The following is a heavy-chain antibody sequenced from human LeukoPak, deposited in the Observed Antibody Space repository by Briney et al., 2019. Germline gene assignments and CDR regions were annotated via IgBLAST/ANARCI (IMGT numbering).Heavy chain of an antibody. J-gene: IGHJ6*02. CDR2: INPNSGGT. V-gene: IGHV1-2*06. Sequence: ASVKVSCKASGYTFTSYYMHWVRQAPGQGLEWMGRINPNSGGTNYAQKFQGRVTMTRDTSISTAYMELSRLRSDDTAVYYCARGPTSSSRYGYYYYGMDVWGQGTTVTVSS. D-gene: IGHD6-13*01. CDR1: GYTFTSYY. CDR3: ARGPTSSSRYGYYYYGMDV.